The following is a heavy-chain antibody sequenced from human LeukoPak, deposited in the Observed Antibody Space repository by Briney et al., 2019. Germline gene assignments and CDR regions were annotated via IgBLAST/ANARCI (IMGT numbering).Heavy chain of an antibody. J-gene: IGHJ4*02. D-gene: IGHD5-12*01. V-gene: IGHV3-48*03. CDR2: ISSSGSTI. Sequence: GGSLRLFCAASGFTFSSYEMNWVRQAPGKGLEWVSYISSSGSTIYCADSVKGRFTISRDNAKNSLYLQMNSLRAEDTAVYYCARGGRDGYDFDYWGQGTLVTVSS. CDR1: GFTFSSYE. CDR3: ARGGRDGYDFDY.